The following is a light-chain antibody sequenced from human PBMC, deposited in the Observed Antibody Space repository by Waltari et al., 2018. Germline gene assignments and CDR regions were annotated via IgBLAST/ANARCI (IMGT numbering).Light chain of an antibody. CDR2: GAS. Sequence: DIVMTQSPATLSVSPGERATLSCRASQSIGSKLAWYQHKPGQAPSFLIYGASTRATGIPARFSGSGSGTEFTLTISSLQSADFAVYYCQQYNNWPETFGQGTKVEIK. V-gene: IGKV3-15*01. CDR3: QQYNNWPET. CDR1: QSIGSK. J-gene: IGKJ1*01.